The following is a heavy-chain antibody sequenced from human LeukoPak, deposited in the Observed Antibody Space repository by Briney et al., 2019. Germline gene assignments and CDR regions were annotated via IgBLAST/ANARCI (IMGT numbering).Heavy chain of an antibody. CDR2: IYYSGST. D-gene: IGHD5-18*01. Sequence: SETLSLTCTVSGGSISSGGYYWSWIRQHPGKGLEWIGYIYYSGSTYYNPSLKSRVTISVDTSKNQFSLKLSSVTAADTAVYYCARHVRAVQLWFDYWGQGTLVTVSS. CDR1: GGSISSGGYY. V-gene: IGHV4-31*03. J-gene: IGHJ4*02. CDR3: ARHVRAVQLWFDY.